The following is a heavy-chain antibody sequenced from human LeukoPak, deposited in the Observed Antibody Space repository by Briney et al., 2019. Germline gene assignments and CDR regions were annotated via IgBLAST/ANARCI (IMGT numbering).Heavy chain of an antibody. CDR3: ARDSGNSGYDIHDY. CDR2: IKPDGREK. Sequence: GGSLRLSCAASGFTFSSYWMTWVRQAPGQGLEWVANIKPDGREKNYVDSVKGRFTLSRDNAKNSLYLQIDSLRVEDTAVYYCARDSGNSGYDIHDYWGQGILVTVSS. D-gene: IGHD5-12*01. CDR1: GFTFSSYW. V-gene: IGHV3-7*01. J-gene: IGHJ4*02.